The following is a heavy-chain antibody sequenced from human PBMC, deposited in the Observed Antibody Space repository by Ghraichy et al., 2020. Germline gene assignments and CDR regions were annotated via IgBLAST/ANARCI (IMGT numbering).Heavy chain of an antibody. D-gene: IGHD6-19*01. CDR2: IYHGGGT. J-gene: IGHJ4*02. CDR3: ASPPLGGGWYLLY. V-gene: IGHV4-4*02. CDR1: GGSISSNNL. Sequence: TLSLTCAVSGGSISSNNLCSWVRQPPGKGLEWIGEIYHGGGTNYNPSLKSRLTIPIDKSKNQFSLKLSSVTAADTAVFYCASPPLGGGWYLLYRGQGTLVTLPS.